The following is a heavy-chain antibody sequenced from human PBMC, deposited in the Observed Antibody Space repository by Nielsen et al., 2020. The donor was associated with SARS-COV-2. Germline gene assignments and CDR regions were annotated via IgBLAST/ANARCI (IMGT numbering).Heavy chain of an antibody. CDR1: GGAFSGYS. CDR2: INHSGST. J-gene: IGHJ4*02. V-gene: IGHV4-34*01. D-gene: IGHD4-17*01. CDR3: ARVSAWDYVVDY. Sequence: SETLSLTCAVYGGAFSGYSWSWIRQPPGKGLEWIGEINHSGSTNYNPSLKSRVTISVDTSKNQFSLKLSSVTAADTAVYYCARVSAWDYVVDYWGQGTLVTVSS.